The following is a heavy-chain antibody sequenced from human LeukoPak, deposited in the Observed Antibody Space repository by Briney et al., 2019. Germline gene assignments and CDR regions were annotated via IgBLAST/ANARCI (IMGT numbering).Heavy chain of an antibody. CDR3: ASAGRIQLWLSAPGAFDI. J-gene: IGHJ3*02. CDR1: GGSISSSSYY. D-gene: IGHD5-18*01. V-gene: IGHV4-39*01. Sequence: PSETLSLTCTVSGGSISSSSYYWGWIRQPPGKGLEWIGSIYYSGSTYYNPSLKSRVTISVDTSKNQFSLRLSSVTAADTAVYYCASAGRIQLWLSAPGAFDIWGQGTMVTVSS. CDR2: IYYSGST.